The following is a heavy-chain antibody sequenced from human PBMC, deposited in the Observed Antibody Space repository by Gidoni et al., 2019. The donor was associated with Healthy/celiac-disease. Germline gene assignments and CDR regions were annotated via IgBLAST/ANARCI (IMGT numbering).Heavy chain of an antibody. CDR1: GFTVSSNY. CDR2: IFSGGST. J-gene: IGHJ4*02. Sequence: EVQLVESGGGLVKPGGSLRLSCAASGFTVSSNYMGWVRQAPGKGLALVSIIFSGGSTYNADSVKGRSTISRDNSKNTLFLQMNSLGAEDTAVYYWARGIRGGFGASGYWGQGTLVTVSS. D-gene: IGHD3-10*01. V-gene: IGHV3-66*02. CDR3: ARGIRGGFGASGY.